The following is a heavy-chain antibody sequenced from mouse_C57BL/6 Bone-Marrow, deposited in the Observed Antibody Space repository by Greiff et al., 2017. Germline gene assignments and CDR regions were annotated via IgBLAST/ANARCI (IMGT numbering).Heavy chain of an antibody. CDR1: GYAFTNYL. J-gene: IGHJ3*01. CDR3: SRARSCDSFFAY. CDR2: IHPGSGGT. Sequence: VKLQQSGAELVRPGASVKVSCKASGYAFTNYLIAWVKQRPGQGLEWIGEIHPGSGGTNYNEKFKGKATLTADKSSSTAYMQLSSLTSEDSAVYFYSRARSCDSFFAYWGQGTLVTVSA. D-gene: IGHD2-13*01. V-gene: IGHV1-54*01.